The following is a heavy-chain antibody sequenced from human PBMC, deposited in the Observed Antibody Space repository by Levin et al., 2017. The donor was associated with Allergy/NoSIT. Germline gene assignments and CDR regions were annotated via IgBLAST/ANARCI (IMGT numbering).Heavy chain of an antibody. Sequence: HPGGSLRLSCAASGFTFTNYAMTWVRQAPGKGLEWVSAISVDAGSTSYADSVKGRFSISRDNSKNTLYLQMNSLRAEDTAVYYCAKAKDQLADFWRGTLHSHYYSVDVWGQGTTVTVSS. D-gene: IGHD3-3*01. J-gene: IGHJ6*02. V-gene: IGHV3-23*01. CDR2: ISVDAGST. CDR1: GFTFTNYA. CDR3: AKAKDQLADFWRGTLHSHYYSVDV.